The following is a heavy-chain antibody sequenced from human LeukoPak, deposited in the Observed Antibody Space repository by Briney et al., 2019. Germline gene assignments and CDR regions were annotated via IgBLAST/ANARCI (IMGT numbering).Heavy chain of an antibody. CDR1: GFTFSSYA. CDR2: ISGSGGST. CDR3: AKDRGGVDTAMVFDY. J-gene: IGHJ4*02. V-gene: IGHV3-23*01. Sequence: GGSLRLSCAASGFTFSSYAMSWARQAPGKGLEWVSAISGSGGSTYYADSVKGRFTISRDNSKNTLYLQMNSLRAEDTAVYYCAKDRGGVDTAMVFDYWGQGTLVTVSS. D-gene: IGHD5-18*01.